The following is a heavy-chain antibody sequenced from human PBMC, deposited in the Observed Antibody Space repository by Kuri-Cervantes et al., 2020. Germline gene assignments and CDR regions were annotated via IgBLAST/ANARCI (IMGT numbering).Heavy chain of an antibody. Sequence: SVKVSCKASGGTFSSYAISWVRQAPGQGLEWMGGIIPIFGTANYAQKFQGRVTITTDESASTAYMELSSLRSDDTAVYYCAREEEYRDGYASPYMDVWGKGTTVTVSS. CDR3: AREEEYRDGYASPYMDV. J-gene: IGHJ6*03. V-gene: IGHV1-69*05. CDR1: GGTFSSYA. D-gene: IGHD5-24*01. CDR2: IIPIFGTA.